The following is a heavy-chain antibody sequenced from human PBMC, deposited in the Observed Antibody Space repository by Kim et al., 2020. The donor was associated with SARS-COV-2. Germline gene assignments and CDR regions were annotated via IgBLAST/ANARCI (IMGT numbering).Heavy chain of an antibody. CDR1: GFTFSASA. J-gene: IGHJ4*02. D-gene: IGHD4-17*01. CDR3: SRHSGKHGDRGFDN. Sequence: GGSLRLSCAASGFTFSASAMHWVRQASGKGLEWVGRIRSKPNNYATSYAASVTGRFTISRDDSTNTVYLQMDSLKTDDTAVYFCSRHSGKHGDRGFDNWGQGSLVGVSA. CDR2: IRSKPNNYAT. V-gene: IGHV3-73*01.